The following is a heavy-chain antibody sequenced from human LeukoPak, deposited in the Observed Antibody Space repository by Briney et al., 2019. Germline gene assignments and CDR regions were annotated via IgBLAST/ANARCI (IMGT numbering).Heavy chain of an antibody. V-gene: IGHV3-7*01. CDR1: GFTFSSYW. Sequence: PGGSLRLSCAASGFTFSSYWMSWVRQAPGKGLEGVANIKQDGSEKYYVDSVKGRFTISRDNAKNSLYLQMNSLRAEDTAVYYCARDPNYYGSGTSITGPRYYYYGMDVWGQGTTVTVSS. CDR2: IKQDGSEK. J-gene: IGHJ6*02. CDR3: ARDPNYYGSGTSITGPRYYYYGMDV. D-gene: IGHD3-10*01.